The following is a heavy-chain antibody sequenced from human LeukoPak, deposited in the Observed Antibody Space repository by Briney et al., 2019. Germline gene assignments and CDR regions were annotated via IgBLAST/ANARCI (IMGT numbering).Heavy chain of an antibody. D-gene: IGHD4-11*01. CDR3: ARTGLQYYYFMDV. J-gene: IGHJ6*03. CDR1: GYTFTGYY. Sequence: ASVKVSCKASGYTFTGYYMHWVRQAPGQGLEWMGWTNPNGGGTNYAQKFQGRVTMTRDTSINTAYMELSSLRSDDTAVYYCARTGLQYYYFMDVWGKGTTVTVSS. V-gene: IGHV1-2*02. CDR2: TNPNGGGT.